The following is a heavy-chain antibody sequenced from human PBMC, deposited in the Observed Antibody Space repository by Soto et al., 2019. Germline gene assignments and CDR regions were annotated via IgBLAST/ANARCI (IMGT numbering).Heavy chain of an antibody. CDR1: GYTFTTYD. CDR2: MNPNSGNT. V-gene: IGHV1-8*01. CDR3: ARYQYYYRMDT. Sequence: QVQLVQSGAEVRKPGASVKVSCKASGYTFTTYDINWVRQATGQGLEWMGWMNPNSGNTVYAQKFQGRVTMTRNTSINTAYMELTSLTSDDTAVYYCARYQYYYRMDTWGQGTTVTVSS. J-gene: IGHJ6*02.